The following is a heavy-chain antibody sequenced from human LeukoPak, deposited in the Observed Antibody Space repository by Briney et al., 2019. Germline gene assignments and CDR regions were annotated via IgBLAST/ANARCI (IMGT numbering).Heavy chain of an antibody. D-gene: IGHD6-13*01. Sequence: GGSLRLSCAASGFTFSSYWMHWVRQAPGKGLVWVSRINSDGSSTSYADSVKGRFTISRDNAKNTLYLQMNSLRAEDTAVYYCASSSSWYYFDYWGQGTLVTVSS. J-gene: IGHJ4*02. V-gene: IGHV3-74*01. CDR3: ASSSSWYYFDY. CDR2: INSDGSST. CDR1: GFTFSSYW.